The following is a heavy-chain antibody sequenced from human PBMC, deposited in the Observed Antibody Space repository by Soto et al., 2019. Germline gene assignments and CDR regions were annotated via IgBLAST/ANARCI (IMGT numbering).Heavy chain of an antibody. CDR3: AKSSDLSRKERDYFDY. CDR2: ISGSGGST. CDR1: GFTFSSYA. Sequence: GGSLILSCAASGFTFSSYAMSWVRQAPGKGLEWVSAISGSGGSTYYADSVKGRFTISRDNSKNTLYLQMNSLRAEDTAVYYCAKSSDLSRKERDYFDYWGQGTLVTVSS. J-gene: IGHJ4*02. D-gene: IGHD3-3*02. V-gene: IGHV3-23*01.